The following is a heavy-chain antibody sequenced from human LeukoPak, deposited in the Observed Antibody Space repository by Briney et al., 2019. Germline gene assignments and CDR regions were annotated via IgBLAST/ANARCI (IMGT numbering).Heavy chain of an antibody. CDR1: GGSTGSDY. V-gene: IGHV4-59*08. CDR2: VYYSGVT. J-gene: IGHJ3*02. CDR3: ARLASNDFWIGGAFDI. D-gene: IGHD3-3*01. Sequence: SETLSLTCSVSGGSTGSDYWSWIRQPPGKGLEWIAYVYYSGVTSYNPSLKSRVAISIDTSKNQFSLNLTSVTAADTAVYYCARLASNDFWIGGAFDIWGQGTMVTVSS.